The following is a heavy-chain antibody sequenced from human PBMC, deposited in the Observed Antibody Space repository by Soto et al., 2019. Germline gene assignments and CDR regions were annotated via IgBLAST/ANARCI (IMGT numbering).Heavy chain of an antibody. D-gene: IGHD7-27*01. Sequence: QLQLQESGPGLVKPSETLSLTCTVSGGSISSSSYYWGWIRQPPGKGLEWIGSIYYSGSTYYNPTLKRRVTISVDTSKNQFSLKLSSVTAADTAVYYCARLGTFRGNWFDPWGQGTLVTVSS. CDR3: ARLGTFRGNWFDP. V-gene: IGHV4-39*01. CDR2: IYYSGST. CDR1: GGSISSSSYY. J-gene: IGHJ5*02.